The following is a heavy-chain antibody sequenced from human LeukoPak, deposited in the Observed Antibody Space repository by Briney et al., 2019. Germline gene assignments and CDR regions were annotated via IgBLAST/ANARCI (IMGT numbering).Heavy chain of an antibody. D-gene: IGHD3-9*01. J-gene: IGHJ4*02. Sequence: GGSLRLSCAASGFTFSTYGMHWVRQAPGKGLEWVAVIWYDERNKYYADSVKGRFTISRDNSKNTLYLQMNSLRAEDTAVYYCAKSSPILRYFDWLSGMDYWGQGTLVTVSS. CDR1: GFTFSTYG. V-gene: IGHV3-30*02. CDR3: AKSSPILRYFDWLSGMDY. CDR2: IWYDERNK.